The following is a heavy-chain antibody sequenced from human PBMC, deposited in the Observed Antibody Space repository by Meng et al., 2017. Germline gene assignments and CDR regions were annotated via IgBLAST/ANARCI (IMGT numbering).Heavy chain of an antibody. D-gene: IGHD1-26*01. CDR3: ARWGYSGSYYGRQGLDY. CDR2: INHSGST. CDR1: GFTFSSYS. Sequence: GSLRLSCAASGFTFSSYSMNWVRQAPGKGLEWIGEINHSGSTNYNPSLKSRVTISVDTSKNQFSLKLSSVTAADTAVYYCARWGYSGSYYGRQGLDYWGQGTLVTVSS. J-gene: IGHJ4*02. V-gene: IGHV4-34*01.